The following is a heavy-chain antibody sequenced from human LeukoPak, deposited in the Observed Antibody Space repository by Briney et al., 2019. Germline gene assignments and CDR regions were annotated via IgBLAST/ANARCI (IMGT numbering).Heavy chain of an antibody. CDR3: AKTLVGATSGPDYYFVS. CDR1: GFTFTSYA. CDR2: ISSGGGTT. J-gene: IGHJ4*02. V-gene: IGHV3-23*01. Sequence: GGSLRLSCAASGFTFTSYAMTWVRQAPGKGLEWVSAISSGGGTTYYPDSVKGRFSISRDNSKDTVFLQMSSLRAEDTAVYYCAKTLVGATSGPDYYFVSWGQGTLVTVSS. D-gene: IGHD1-26*01.